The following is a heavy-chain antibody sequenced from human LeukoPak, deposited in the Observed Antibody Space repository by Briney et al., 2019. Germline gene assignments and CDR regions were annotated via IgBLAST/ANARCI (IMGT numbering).Heavy chain of an antibody. CDR3: ARHGGYCSSTSCSFYFDY. V-gene: IGHV5-51*01. CDR2: IYPGDSDT. D-gene: IGHD2-2*01. CDR1: GYSFTSYW. Sequence: GESLKISCKGSGYSFTSYWIGWVRQMPGKGLEWMGIIYPGDSDTRYSPSFQGQVTISADKSISTAYLQWSSLKASDTAMYYCARHGGYCSSTSCSFYFDYWGQGTLVTVSS. J-gene: IGHJ4*02.